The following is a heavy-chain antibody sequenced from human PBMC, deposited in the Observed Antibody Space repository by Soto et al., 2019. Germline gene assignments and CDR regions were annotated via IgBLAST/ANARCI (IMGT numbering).Heavy chain of an antibody. Sequence: QVHLVQSGAEVKKPGSSVKLSCKASGGSFSSYAISWVRHAPGQGLEWMGGVIPVFGSANYAQKFQGRITITADQSTRPAYMQLSSLRSEDKAVHYSARDFFISSLDLLAAAGPGGLDVWGQGAPGTGSS. D-gene: IGHD6-13*01. CDR1: GGSFSSYA. V-gene: IGHV1-69*01. J-gene: IGHJ6*02. CDR3: ARDFFISSLDLLAAAGPGGLDV. CDR2: VIPVFGSA.